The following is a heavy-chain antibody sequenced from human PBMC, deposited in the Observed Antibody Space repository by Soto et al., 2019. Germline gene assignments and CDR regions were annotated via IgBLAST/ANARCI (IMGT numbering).Heavy chain of an antibody. CDR1: GYTFTGYY. V-gene: IGHV1-2*02. Sequence: QVQLVQSGAEVKKPGASVKVSCKASGYTFTGYYMHWVRQAPGQGLEWMGWINPNSGGTNYAQKFQGRVTMTRDTSISTAYMELSRLRSDDMAVYYCARGVGDTAMVAEFDYWGQGTLVTVSS. D-gene: IGHD5-18*01. CDR2: INPNSGGT. J-gene: IGHJ4*02. CDR3: ARGVGDTAMVAEFDY.